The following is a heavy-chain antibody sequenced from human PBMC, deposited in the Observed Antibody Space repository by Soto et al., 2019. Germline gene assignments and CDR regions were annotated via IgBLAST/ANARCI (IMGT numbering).Heavy chain of an antibody. D-gene: IGHD4-17*01. Sequence: QVQLVESGGGVVQPGRSLRLSCAAAGFPFSSYAMHWARQAPGTGLEWVAVISYDGSNKYYADSVKGRFTISRDNSKNTLYLQMNSLRAEDTAVYYCARVGRLHYFDYWGPGTLLTGSS. V-gene: IGHV3-30-3*01. CDR3: ARVGRLHYFDY. J-gene: IGHJ4*02. CDR1: GFPFSSYA. CDR2: ISYDGSNK.